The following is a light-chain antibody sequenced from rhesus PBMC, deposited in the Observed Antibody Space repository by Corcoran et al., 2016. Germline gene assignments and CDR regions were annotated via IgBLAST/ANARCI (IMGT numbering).Light chain of an antibody. CDR3: QQYNNIPYS. V-gene: IGKV1-66*01. CDR1: QDINNY. CDR2: SAS. J-gene: IGKJ2*01. Sequence: DIQMTQSPSSLSASVGDRVTITCRASQDINNYLSWYQQILGKAPKPLIYSASSLETGVPSRFSGTRSGTDYALTITTLQPEDVATYYCQQYNNIPYSFGQGTKVEIK.